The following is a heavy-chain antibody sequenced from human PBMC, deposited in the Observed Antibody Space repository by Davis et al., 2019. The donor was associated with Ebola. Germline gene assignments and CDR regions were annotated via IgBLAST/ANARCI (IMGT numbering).Heavy chain of an antibody. D-gene: IGHD1-1*01. V-gene: IGHV1-18*04. CDR2: VNPHNSNT. Sequence: ASVKVSCKASGYTFTNYGITWVRQAPGQGLEWMGWVNPHNSNTNYAQNVQGRVTMTTDTSTSTAYIEVGSLTSDDTAVYYCARAQFPTTSDHWGQGTLVTVSS. J-gene: IGHJ4*02. CDR1: GYTFTNYG. CDR3: ARAQFPTTSDH.